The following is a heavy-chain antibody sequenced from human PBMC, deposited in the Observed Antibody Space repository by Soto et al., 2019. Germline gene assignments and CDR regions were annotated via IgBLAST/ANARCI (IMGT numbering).Heavy chain of an antibody. CDR2: INHSGST. Sequence: QVQLQQWGAGLLKPSETLSLTCAVYGGSFSGYYWCWIRQPPGKGLEWIGEINHSGSTNYNPSLKSRVTISVDTSKNQFSLKLSSVTAADTAVYYCPIITSQNIVTPFDYWGQGTLVTVSS. V-gene: IGHV4-34*01. CDR1: GGSFSGYY. D-gene: IGHD3-10*01. CDR3: PIITSQNIVTPFDY. J-gene: IGHJ4*02.